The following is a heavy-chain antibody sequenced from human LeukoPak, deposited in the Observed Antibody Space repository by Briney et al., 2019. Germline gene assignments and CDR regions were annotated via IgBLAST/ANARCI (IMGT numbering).Heavy chain of an antibody. CDR2: INPNSGGT. Sequence: ASVKVSCKASGGTFSSYAISWVRQAPGQGLEWMGWINPNSGGTNYAQKFQGRVTMTRDTSISTAYMELSRLRSDDTAVYYCAREKREGYCSSTSCLVFDYWGQGTLVTVSS. CDR1: GGTFSSYA. J-gene: IGHJ4*02. CDR3: AREKREGYCSSTSCLVFDY. V-gene: IGHV1-2*02. D-gene: IGHD2-2*01.